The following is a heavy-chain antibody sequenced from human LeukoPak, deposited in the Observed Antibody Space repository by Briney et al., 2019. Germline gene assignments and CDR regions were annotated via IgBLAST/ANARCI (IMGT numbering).Heavy chain of an antibody. CDR3: AKDLRSGNSLPLLGY. D-gene: IGHD4-23*01. Sequence: HLGGSLRLSCAASGFTVSSNYMSWVRQAPGKGLEWVSVIYSGGSTYYADSVKGRFTISRDNSKNTLYLQMNILRAEDTAVYYCAKDLRSGNSLPLLGYWGQGTRVTVSS. J-gene: IGHJ4*02. CDR1: GFTVSSNY. CDR2: IYSGGST. V-gene: IGHV3-53*01.